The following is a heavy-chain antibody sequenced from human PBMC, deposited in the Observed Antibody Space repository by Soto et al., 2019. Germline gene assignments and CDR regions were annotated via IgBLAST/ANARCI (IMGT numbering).Heavy chain of an antibody. V-gene: IGHV4-30-4*01. CDR1: GGSISSGDYY. J-gene: IGHJ4*02. D-gene: IGHD1-26*01. CDR2: IYYSGST. Sequence: PSETLSLTCTVSGGSISSGDYYWSWIRQPPGKGLEWIGYIYYSGSTYYNPSLKSRVTISVDTSKNQFSLKLSSVTAADTAVYYCARGPRNRKLGENYWGQGTLVPVSS. CDR3: ARGPRNRKLGENY.